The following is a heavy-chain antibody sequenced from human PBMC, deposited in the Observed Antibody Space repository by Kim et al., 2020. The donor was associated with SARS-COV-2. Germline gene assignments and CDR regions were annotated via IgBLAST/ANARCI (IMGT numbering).Heavy chain of an antibody. V-gene: IGHV4-59*01. J-gene: IGHJ4*02. D-gene: IGHD3-10*01. CDR2: IYYSGST. Sequence: SETLSLTCTVSGGSISSYYWSWIRQPPGKGLEWIGYIYYSGSTNYNPSLESRVTISVDPSKNQFSLKLSSVTAADTAVYYCARGGTYYYGSGSYKVFSYFDHWGQGTLVTVSS. CDR3: ARGGTYYYGSGSYKVFSYFDH. CDR1: GGSISSYY.